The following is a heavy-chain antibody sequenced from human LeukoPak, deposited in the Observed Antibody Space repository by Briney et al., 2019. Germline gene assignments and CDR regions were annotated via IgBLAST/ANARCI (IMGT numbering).Heavy chain of an antibody. V-gene: IGHV1-58*01. CDR2: IVVGSGNT. CDR3: AADSRPSGSYYY. D-gene: IGHD1-26*01. CDR1: GFTFTSSA. J-gene: IGHJ4*02. Sequence: ASVKVSCKASGFTFTSSAVQWVRQARGQRLEWIGWIVVGSGNTNYAQKFQERVTITRDMSTSTAYMELSSPRSEDTAVYYCAADSRPSGSYYYWGREPWSPSPQ.